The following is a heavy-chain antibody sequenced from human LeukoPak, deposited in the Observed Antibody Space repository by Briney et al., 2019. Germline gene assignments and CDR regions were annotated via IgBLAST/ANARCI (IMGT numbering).Heavy chain of an antibody. CDR2: ISGSGGST. D-gene: IGHD3-10*01. J-gene: IGHJ4*02. CDR3: ARALWFGELFGDY. V-gene: IGHV3-23*01. Sequence: GGSLRLSCAASGFTFSSYAMSWVRQAPGKGLEWVSAISGSGGSTYYADSVKGRFTISRDNSKNTLYLQMNSLRAEDTAVYYCARALWFGELFGDYWGQGTLVTLSS. CDR1: GFTFSSYA.